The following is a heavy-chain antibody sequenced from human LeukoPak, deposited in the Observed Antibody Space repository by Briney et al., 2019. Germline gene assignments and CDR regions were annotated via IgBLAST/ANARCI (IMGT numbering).Heavy chain of an antibody. V-gene: IGHV3-7*03. J-gene: IGHJ4*02. CDR2: IKQDGSEK. CDR3: ARESYYDSSGYYREDY. CDR1: GFTFSSYW. D-gene: IGHD3-22*01. Sequence: GGSLRLSCAASGFTFSSYWMSWVRQAPGKGLEWVANIKQDGSEKYYVDSVKGRFTISRDNAKNSLYLQMNSLRAEDTALYYCARESYYDSSGYYREDYWGQGTLVTVSS.